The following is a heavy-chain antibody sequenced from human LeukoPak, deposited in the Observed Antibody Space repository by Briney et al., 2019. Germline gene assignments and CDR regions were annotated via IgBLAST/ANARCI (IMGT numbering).Heavy chain of an antibody. CDR1: GFTFSSYW. J-gene: IGHJ4*02. D-gene: IGHD4-11*01. CDR3: AGLRGKITTIDY. Sequence: GGSLRLSCAASGFTFSSYWMHWVRQAPGEGLVWVSVISSDGSTTLYADSVKGRFTISRDNAKNTLYLQMNSLRAEDTAVYYCAGLRGKITTIDYWGPGTLVTVSS. V-gene: IGHV3-74*03. CDR2: ISSDGSTT.